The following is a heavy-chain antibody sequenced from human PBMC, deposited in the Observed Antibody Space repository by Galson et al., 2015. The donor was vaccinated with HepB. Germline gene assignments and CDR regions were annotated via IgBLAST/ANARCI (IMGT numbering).Heavy chain of an antibody. D-gene: IGHD3-10*01. CDR1: GYTFTAFW. CDR2: IDPSDSYT. J-gene: IGHJ4*02. CDR3: ASRLSYFRSGTWYNVADY. Sequence: QSGAEVKKPGESLRISCKGSGYTFTAFWISWVRQIPGKGLEWMGRIDPSDSYTDYSPSFQGHVSMSVDKSTTTAYLQWSSLKASDTAMYYCASRLSYFRSGTWYNVADYWGQGTLVSGSS. V-gene: IGHV5-10-1*01.